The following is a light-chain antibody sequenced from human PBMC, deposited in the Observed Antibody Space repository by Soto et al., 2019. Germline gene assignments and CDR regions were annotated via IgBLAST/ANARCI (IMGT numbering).Light chain of an antibody. CDR2: AAS. V-gene: IGKV1-39*01. CDR3: QQCYSSPRT. J-gene: IGKJ1*01. Sequence: DIQMTQSPSTLSASVGDRVTITCRASQSISTYLNWYQQKLGRAPTLLIYAASSLQSGVPSRFSGGGSGTDFTLTISSLQPEDFAMYFCQQCYSSPRTFVQGTKVEIK. CDR1: QSISTY.